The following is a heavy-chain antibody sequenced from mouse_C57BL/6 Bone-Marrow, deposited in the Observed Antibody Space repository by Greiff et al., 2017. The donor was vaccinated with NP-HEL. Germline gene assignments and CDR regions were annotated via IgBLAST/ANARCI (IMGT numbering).Heavy chain of an antibody. Sequence: QVQLQQPGAELVKPGASVKLSCKASGYTFTSYWMQWVKQRPGQGLEWIGEIDPSYSYTNYNQKFKGKATLTVDTSSSTAYMQLSSLTSEDSAVYYFTTVVATDFDYWGQGTTLTVSS. D-gene: IGHD1-1*01. CDR2: IDPSYSYT. J-gene: IGHJ2*01. V-gene: IGHV1-50*01. CDR1: GYTFTSYW. CDR3: TTVVATDFDY.